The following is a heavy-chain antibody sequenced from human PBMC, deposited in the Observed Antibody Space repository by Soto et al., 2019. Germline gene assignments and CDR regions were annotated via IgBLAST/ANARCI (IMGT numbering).Heavy chain of an antibody. CDR1: GFTFSSYS. D-gene: IGHD6-13*01. J-gene: IGHJ6*02. V-gene: IGHV3-21*01. CDR2: ISSSSSYI. CDR3: AREAEGVAAAGMDV. Sequence: GGSLRLSCAASGFTFSSYSMNWVRQAPGKGLEWVSSISSSSSYIYYADSVKGRFTISRDNAKNSLYLQMNSLRAEDTAVYYCAREAEGVAAAGMDVWGQGTTVTVSS.